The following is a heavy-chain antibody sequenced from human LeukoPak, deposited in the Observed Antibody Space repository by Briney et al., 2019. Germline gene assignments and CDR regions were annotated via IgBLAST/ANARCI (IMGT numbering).Heavy chain of an antibody. Sequence: GESLKISANGSFTIISYYSHCVVRQMAGKGLEWMGIICPGDSDTRYSPSFQGRVTISADKSISTAYLQLSSLKAEDTAMYYCAGRWTAGEGFDPWGQGTPVTVSS. D-gene: IGHD3-10*01. CDR1: FTIISYYS. J-gene: IGHJ5*02. V-gene: IGHV5-51*01. CDR3: AGRWTAGEGFDP. CDR2: ICPGDSDT.